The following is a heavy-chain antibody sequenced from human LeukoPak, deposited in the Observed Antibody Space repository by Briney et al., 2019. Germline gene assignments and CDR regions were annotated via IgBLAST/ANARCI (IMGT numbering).Heavy chain of an antibody. D-gene: IGHD3-16*01. CDR1: GGSFSGYY. V-gene: IGHV4-34*01. CDR2: INHSGST. CDR3: AREGALNFDY. J-gene: IGHJ4*02. Sequence: SETLSLTCAVYGGSFSGYYWSWIRQPPVKGLEWIGEINHSGSTNYNPSLKSRVTISVDTSKNQFSLKLSSVTAADTAVYYCAREGALNFDYWGQGTLVTVSS.